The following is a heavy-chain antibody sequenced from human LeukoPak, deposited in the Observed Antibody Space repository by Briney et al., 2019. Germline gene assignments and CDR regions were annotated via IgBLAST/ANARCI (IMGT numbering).Heavy chain of an antibody. CDR2: INQSGST. CDR3: ARLRCGSCYPNWFDP. Sequence: SETLSLTCAVYGESFSGFHWSWIRQPPGKGLEWIGEINQSGSTNYNASLKSRVTLSVYTSKNQFSLKLSSVTAADTAIYYCARLRCGSCYPNWFDPWGQGTLVTVSS. V-gene: IGHV4-34*01. D-gene: IGHD2-15*01. J-gene: IGHJ5*02. CDR1: GESFSGFH.